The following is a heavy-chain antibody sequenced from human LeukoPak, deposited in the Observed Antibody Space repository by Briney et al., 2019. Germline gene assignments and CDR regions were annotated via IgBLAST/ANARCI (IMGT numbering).Heavy chain of an antibody. V-gene: IGHV4-31*03. D-gene: IGHD2-2*02. CDR1: GGSISSGGYY. Sequence: SETLSLTCTVSGGSISSGGYYWSWIRQHPGKDLEWIGYIYYSGSTYYNPSLKSRVTISVDTSKNQFSLKLSSVTAADTAVYYCAREGCSSTSCYSWFDPWGQGTLVTVSS. J-gene: IGHJ5*02. CDR3: AREGCSSTSCYSWFDP. CDR2: IYYSGST.